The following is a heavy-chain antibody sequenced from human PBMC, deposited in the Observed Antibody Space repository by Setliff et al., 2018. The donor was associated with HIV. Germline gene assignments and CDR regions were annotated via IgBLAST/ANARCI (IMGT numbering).Heavy chain of an antibody. CDR1: GGSFTDYY. CDR2: INHSGST. V-gene: IGHV4-34*01. Sequence: PSETLSLTCAVYGGSFTDYYWSWIRQPPGKGLEWIGEINHSGSTNYKPSLKSRVTMSVDTSKNQFSLKLGSVTAADTAVYYCARGPVYSSTIDYWGQGTLVTVSS. J-gene: IGHJ4*02. D-gene: IGHD6-13*01. CDR3: ARGPVYSSTIDY.